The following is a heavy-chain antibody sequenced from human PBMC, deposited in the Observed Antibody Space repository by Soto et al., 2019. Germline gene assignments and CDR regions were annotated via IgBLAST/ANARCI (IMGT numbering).Heavy chain of an antibody. Sequence: PGGSLRLSCAASGFTFSSYGMHWVRQAPGKGLEWVAVISYDGSNKYYADSVKGRFTISRDNSKNTLYLQMNSLRAEDTAVYYCAKDSRRGLWSYYFDYWGQGTLVTVSS. CDR2: ISYDGSNK. CDR3: AKDSRRGLWSYYFDY. J-gene: IGHJ4*02. V-gene: IGHV3-30*18. CDR1: GFTFSSYG. D-gene: IGHD2-21*01.